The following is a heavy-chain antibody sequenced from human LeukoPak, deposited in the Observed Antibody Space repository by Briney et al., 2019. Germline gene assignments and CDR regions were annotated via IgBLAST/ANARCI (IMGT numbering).Heavy chain of an antibody. CDR3: ARVPDWTYVPDY. J-gene: IGHJ4*02. V-gene: IGHV4-61*02. D-gene: IGHD3-16*01. CDR1: GGSISSDRFY. Sequence: SETLSLTCTVSGGSISSDRFYWTWVRQPAGKGLEWIGRIKSSNTNYNPSLKSRVSISLDTSTNQFSLKLSSLTAADTAVYYCARVPDWTYVPDYWGQGTLVTVSS. CDR2: IKSSNT.